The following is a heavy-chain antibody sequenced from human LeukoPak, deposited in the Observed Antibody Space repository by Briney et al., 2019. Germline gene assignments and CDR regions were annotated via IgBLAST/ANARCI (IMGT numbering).Heavy chain of an antibody. CDR1: GYTFTSYA. CDR2: INAGNGNT. Sequence: GASVKVSCKASGYTFTSYAMHWVRQAPGQRLEWLGWINAGNGNTKYSQEFQGRVTITRDTSASTAYMELSSLRSEDTAVYYCARGSIAARGYFDYWGQGTLVTVSS. V-gene: IGHV1-3*01. CDR3: ARGSIAARGYFDY. J-gene: IGHJ4*02. D-gene: IGHD6-6*01.